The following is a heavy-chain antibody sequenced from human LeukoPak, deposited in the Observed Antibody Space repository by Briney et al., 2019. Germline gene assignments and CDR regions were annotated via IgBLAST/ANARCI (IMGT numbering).Heavy chain of an antibody. CDR1: GFTFSSYW. D-gene: IGHD3-3*01. CDR3: ARDLSVP. J-gene: IGHJ1*01. Sequence: GGSLRLSCAASGFTFSSYWMYWVRQAPGKGPMWVSRISPDGSDTNYADSVKGRFTISRDNAKNMLYLQMNSLKPEDTAVYYCARDLSVPWGQGAPVTVSS. CDR2: ISPDGSDT. V-gene: IGHV3-74*01.